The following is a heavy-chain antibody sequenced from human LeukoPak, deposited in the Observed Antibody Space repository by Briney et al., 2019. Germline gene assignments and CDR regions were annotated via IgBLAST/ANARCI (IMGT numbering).Heavy chain of an antibody. CDR1: GGSISSGDYY. CDR3: ARFSDSSSWHFDY. Sequence: SETLSLTCTVSGGSISSGDYYWSWIRQPPGKGLEWIGYIYYGGSTYYNPSLKSRVTISVDTSKNQFSLKLSSVTAADTAVYYCARFSDSSSWHFDYWGQGTLATVSS. CDR2: IYYGGST. V-gene: IGHV4-30-4*01. D-gene: IGHD6-13*01. J-gene: IGHJ4*02.